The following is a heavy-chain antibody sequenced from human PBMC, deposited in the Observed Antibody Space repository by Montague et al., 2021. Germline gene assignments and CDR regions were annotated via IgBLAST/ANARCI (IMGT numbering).Heavy chain of an antibody. D-gene: IGHD2-21*02. V-gene: IGHV4-34*01. CDR2: INHSGST. Sequence: SETLSLTCTVYGGSFSGYYWSWICQSPGKGLEWIGEINHSGSTNYNPSLKSRVTISADTSKNQFSLKLSSVTAADTAVYYCAGRGVVTGWFDPWGQGTLVTGSS. CDR3: AGRGVVTGWFDP. CDR1: GGSFSGYY. J-gene: IGHJ5*02.